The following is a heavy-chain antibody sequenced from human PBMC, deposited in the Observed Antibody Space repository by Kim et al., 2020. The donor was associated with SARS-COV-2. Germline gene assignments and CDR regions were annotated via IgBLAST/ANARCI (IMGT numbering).Heavy chain of an antibody. CDR2: ISYDGSNK. Sequence: GGSLRLSCAASGFTFSSYGMHWVRQAPGKGLAWVAVISYDGSNKYYADSVKGRFTISRDNSKNTLYLQMNSPRAEDTAVYYCAKALSGSGSQPYYYYYG. V-gene: IGHV3-30*18. CDR1: GFTFSSYG. J-gene: IGHJ6*01. CDR3: AKALSGSGSQPYYYYYG. D-gene: IGHD3-10*01.